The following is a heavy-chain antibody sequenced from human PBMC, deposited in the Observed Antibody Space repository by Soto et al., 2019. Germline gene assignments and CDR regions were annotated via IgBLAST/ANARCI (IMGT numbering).Heavy chain of an antibody. CDR3: AKVGDIVATITSNFDY. J-gene: IGHJ4*02. V-gene: IGHV3-30*18. CDR2: ISCDGSNK. D-gene: IGHD5-12*01. CDR1: GFTFSSYG. Sequence: GGSLRLSCAASGFTFSSYGMHRVRQAPGKGLEWVAVISCDGSNKYYADSVKGRFTISRDNSKNTLYLQMNSLRAEDTAVYYCAKVGDIVATITSNFDYWGQGTLVTVSS.